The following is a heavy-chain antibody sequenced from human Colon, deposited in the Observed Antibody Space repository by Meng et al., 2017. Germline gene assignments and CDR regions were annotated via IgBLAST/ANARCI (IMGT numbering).Heavy chain of an antibody. V-gene: IGHV1-3*01. CDR1: GYTFTSYM. CDR2: LNGGTGDT. J-gene: IGHJ3*02. D-gene: IGHD2-8*01. Sequence: ASVKVSCKASGYTFTSYMMHWVRQAPRQRLEWMGTLNGGTGDTAYSQKFQGRVTMTRDTSANTGYLEVSSLTSEDTAVYFCARDVVNGHNGAFDIWGQGTVVTVSS. CDR3: ARDVVNGHNGAFDI.